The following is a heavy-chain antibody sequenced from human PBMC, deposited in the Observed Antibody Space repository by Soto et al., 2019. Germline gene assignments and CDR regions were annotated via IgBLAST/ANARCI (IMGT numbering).Heavy chain of an antibody. Sequence: GGSLRLSCAASGFTFSSYWMSWVRQAPGKGLEWVASIKQDGSEKYYVDSVKGRFTISRDNAKNSLYLQMNGLRAEDTAVYYCARLLHANYDFWSSPGYFDYWGQGTQVTVSS. V-gene: IGHV3-7*03. D-gene: IGHD3-3*01. CDR2: IKQDGSEK. CDR1: GFTFSSYW. J-gene: IGHJ4*02. CDR3: ARLLHANYDFWSSPGYFDY.